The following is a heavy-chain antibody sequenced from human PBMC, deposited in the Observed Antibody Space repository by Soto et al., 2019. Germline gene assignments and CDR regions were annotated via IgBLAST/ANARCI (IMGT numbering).Heavy chain of an antibody. Sequence: PSETLPLTCAVSGGSFTRNNWWPWVRQPPGQGLEWIGEIYRTGSTNYNPSLKSRATISLDKSENQFSLKLTSLTAADTAVYYCACRDTGTSVDYWGQGTLVTVSS. CDR1: GGSFTRNNW. J-gene: IGHJ4*02. CDR3: ACRDTGTSVDY. V-gene: IGHV4-4*02. D-gene: IGHD1-7*01. CDR2: IYRTGST.